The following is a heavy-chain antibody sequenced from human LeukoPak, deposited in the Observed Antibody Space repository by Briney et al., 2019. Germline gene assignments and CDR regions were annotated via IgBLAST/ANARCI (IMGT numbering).Heavy chain of an antibody. Sequence: SETLSLTCTVSGGSISSYYWSWIRQPPGKGLEWIGYIYYSGSTNYNPSLKSRVTISVDTPKNQFSLKLSSVTAADTAVYYCARYCCYDFLRYYYGMDVWGQGTTVTVSS. CDR3: ARYCCYDFLRYYYGMDV. J-gene: IGHJ6*02. CDR1: GGSISSYY. V-gene: IGHV4-59*12. CDR2: IYYSGST. D-gene: IGHD3-3*01.